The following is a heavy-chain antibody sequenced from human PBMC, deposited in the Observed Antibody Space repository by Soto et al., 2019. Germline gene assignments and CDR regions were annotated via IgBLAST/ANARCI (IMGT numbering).Heavy chain of an antibody. D-gene: IGHD4-17*01. CDR1: GGSFSCYY. J-gene: IGHJ4*02. Sequence: SETLSLTCAVYGGSFSCYYLSWIRQPPGKGLEWIGEINHSGSTNYNPSLKSRVTISVDTSKNQFSLKLSSVTAADTAVYYCARRYGTLFDYWGQGTLVT. CDR2: INHSGST. V-gene: IGHV4-34*01. CDR3: ARRYGTLFDY.